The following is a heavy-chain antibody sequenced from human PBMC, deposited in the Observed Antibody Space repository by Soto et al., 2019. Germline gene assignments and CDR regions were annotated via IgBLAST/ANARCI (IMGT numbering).Heavy chain of an antibody. Sequence: ASVKVSCKAAGYTFINYDINWVRQATGQGLEWMGWMNPNSGNAGYAQKFHGRVMMTRNTSITTAYMELSGLTSEVSAVYYCARGPSGSSSGRWFDPWGQGTVVTVSS. J-gene: IGHJ5*02. CDR1: GYTFINYD. D-gene: IGHD2-2*01. V-gene: IGHV1-8*01. CDR2: MNPNSGNA. CDR3: ARGPSGSSSGRWFDP.